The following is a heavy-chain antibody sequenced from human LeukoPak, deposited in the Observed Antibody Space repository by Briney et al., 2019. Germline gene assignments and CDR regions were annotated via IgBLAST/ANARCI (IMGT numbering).Heavy chain of an antibody. V-gene: IGHV3-30*18. CDR3: AKETRIGTPDY. D-gene: IGHD6-13*01. CDR1: GFTFSSYG. CDR2: ISYDGSNK. Sequence: GGSLRLSCAASGFTFSSYGMHWVRQAPGKGLEWVAVISYDGSNKYYADSVKGRFTISRDNSKNTLYLQMNSLRAEDTAVYYCAKETRIGTPDYWGQGTLVTVSS. J-gene: IGHJ4*02.